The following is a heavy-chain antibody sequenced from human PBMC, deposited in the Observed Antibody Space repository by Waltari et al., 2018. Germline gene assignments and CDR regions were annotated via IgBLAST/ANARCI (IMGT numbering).Heavy chain of an antibody. D-gene: IGHD1-26*01. CDR1: GFTFSAYA. V-gene: IGHV3-23*01. CDR3: AKEGGIVGAGDH. J-gene: IGHJ4*02. CDR2: ISPRGRRT. Sequence: EVQLLESGGGFIQPGGSLRLSCAVSGFTFSAYALYWVRQAPGKGLGGVSAISPRGRRTYYAESVKGRFTISRDKSKNTLYLQMNGLRAEDMALYHCAKEGGIVGAGDHWGQGTLVTVSS.